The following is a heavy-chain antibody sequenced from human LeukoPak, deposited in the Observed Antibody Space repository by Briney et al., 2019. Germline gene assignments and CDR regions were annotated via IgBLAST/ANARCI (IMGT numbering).Heavy chain of an antibody. D-gene: IGHD3-22*01. V-gene: IGHV1-2*02. CDR3: ARAHYYYDSSGYSEFDAFDI. CDR2: INPNSGGT. Sequence: ASVTVSCKASGYTFTGYYMHWVRQAPGQGLEWMGWINPNSGGTNYAQKFQGRVTMTRDTSISTAYMELSGLRSDDTAVYYCARAHYYYDSSGYSEFDAFDIWGQGTMVTVSS. CDR1: GYTFTGYY. J-gene: IGHJ3*02.